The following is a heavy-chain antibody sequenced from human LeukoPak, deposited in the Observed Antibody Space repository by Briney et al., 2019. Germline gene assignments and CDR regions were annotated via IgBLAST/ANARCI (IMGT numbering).Heavy chain of an antibody. CDR2: ISYDGSNK. D-gene: IGHD1-26*01. Sequence: PGRSLRLSCAASGFTFSSYAMHWVRQAPGKGLEWVAVISYDGSNKYYADPVKGRFTISRDNSKNTLYLQMNSLRAEDTAEYYCAKGGEGEEYWEPLDYWGQGTLVTVSS. V-gene: IGHV3-30-3*01. J-gene: IGHJ4*02. CDR3: AKGGEGEEYWEPLDY. CDR1: GFTFSSYA.